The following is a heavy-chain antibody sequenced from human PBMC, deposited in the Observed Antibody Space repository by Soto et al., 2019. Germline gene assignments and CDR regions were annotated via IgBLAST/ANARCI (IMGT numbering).Heavy chain of an antibody. Sequence: SVEVSCKXSGGTFSSYAISWVRQAPGQGLEWMGGIIPIFGTANYAQKFQGRVTITADKSTSTAYMELSSLRSEDTAVYYCARELVPATGYDAFDIWGQGTMVTVSS. J-gene: IGHJ3*02. D-gene: IGHD2-2*01. CDR1: GGTFSSYA. V-gene: IGHV1-69*06. CDR3: ARELVPATGYDAFDI. CDR2: IIPIFGTA.